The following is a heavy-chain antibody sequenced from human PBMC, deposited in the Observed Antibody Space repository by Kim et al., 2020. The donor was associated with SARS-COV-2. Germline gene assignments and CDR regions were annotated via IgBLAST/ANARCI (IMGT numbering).Heavy chain of an antibody. J-gene: IGHJ4*02. CDR2: IYYSGGT. Sequence: SETLSLTCTVSGCSISSGGYSWSWIRPHPGKGLEWIGYIYYSGGTYYTPSLKSRVTIPVDTSKNQFSLKLSSVTAADPAVYYCARVLLPDAYWGQGTLVT. CDR1: GCSISSGGYS. V-gene: IGHV4-31*03. CDR3: ARVLLPDAY.